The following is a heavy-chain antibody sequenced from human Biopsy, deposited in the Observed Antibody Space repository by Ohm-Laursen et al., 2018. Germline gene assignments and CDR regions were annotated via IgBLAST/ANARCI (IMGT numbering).Heavy chain of an antibody. D-gene: IGHD5-24*01. V-gene: IGHV3-30*18. CDR3: AKDWLQSWYFDH. CDR2: FSGDGNDQ. CDR1: GFTFSNFG. J-gene: IGHJ4*02. Sequence: SLRLSCAASGFTFSNFGIHWIRQAPGKGLEWVALFSGDGNDQFYAESAKGRFTVSRDNSKNTVDLQMNNLKTEDTAVYYCAKDWLQSWYFDHWGQGTLVTVSS.